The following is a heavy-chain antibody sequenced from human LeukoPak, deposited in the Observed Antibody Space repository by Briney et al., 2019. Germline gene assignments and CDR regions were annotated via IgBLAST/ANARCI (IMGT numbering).Heavy chain of an antibody. CDR3: ARETPGLRQMVYATRRFDP. CDR2: SSNGGSTI. CDR1: GFTFSDFY. D-gene: IGHD2-8*01. J-gene: IGHJ5*02. Sequence: KPGGSLRLSCAASGFTFSDFYMTWIRQAPGKGLEWVSYSSNGGSTIYYADSVKGRFTISRDNAKNSLYLQMNSLRAEDTAVYYCARETPGLRQMVYATRRFDPWGQGTLVTVSS. V-gene: IGHV3-11*01.